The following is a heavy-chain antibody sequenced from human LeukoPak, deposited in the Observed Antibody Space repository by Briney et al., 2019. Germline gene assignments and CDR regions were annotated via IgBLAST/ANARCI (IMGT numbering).Heavy chain of an antibody. CDR2: IGTAGDT. D-gene: IGHD3-16*01. V-gene: IGHV3-13*01. CDR1: GFTFSSYD. J-gene: IGHJ6*02. Sequence: PGGSLRLSCAASGFTFSSYDMHWVRQATGKGLEWVSAIGTAGDTYYPGSVKGRFTISRENAKNSLYLQMNSLRAGDTAVYYCARAQAPHGAYYYYGMDVWGQGTTVTVSS. CDR3: ARAQAPHGAYYYYGMDV.